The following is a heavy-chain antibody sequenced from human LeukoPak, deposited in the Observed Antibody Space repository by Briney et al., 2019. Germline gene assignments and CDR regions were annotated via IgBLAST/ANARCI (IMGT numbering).Heavy chain of an antibody. CDR2: ISAYNGNT. J-gene: IGHJ6*02. CDR1: GYTFTSYG. CDR3: ARDSNYGDNYYYYSMDV. D-gene: IGHD4-23*01. Sequence: ASVKVSCKASGYTFTSYGISWVRQAPGQGLEWMGWISAYNGNTNYAQKLQGRVTMTTDTSTSTAYMELRSLRSDDTAVYYCARDSNYGDNYYYYSMDVRGQGTTVTVSS. V-gene: IGHV1-18*01.